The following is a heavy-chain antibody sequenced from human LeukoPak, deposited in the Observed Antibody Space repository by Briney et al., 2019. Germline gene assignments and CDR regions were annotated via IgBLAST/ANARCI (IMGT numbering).Heavy chain of an antibody. CDR2: INPNSGGT. Sequence: GASVKVSCKASGYTFTGYYMHWVRQAPGQGLEWMGWINPNSGGTNYAQKFQGRVTMTRDTSISTDYMELSRLRSDDTAVYYCARDRGELLGWFDPWGQGTLVTVSS. V-gene: IGHV1-2*02. CDR1: GYTFTGYY. CDR3: ARDRGELLGWFDP. J-gene: IGHJ5*02. D-gene: IGHD1-26*01.